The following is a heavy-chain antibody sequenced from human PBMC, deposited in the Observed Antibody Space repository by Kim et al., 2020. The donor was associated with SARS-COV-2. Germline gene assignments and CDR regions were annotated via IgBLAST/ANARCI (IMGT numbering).Heavy chain of an antibody. J-gene: IGHJ6*02. CDR3: AREAIFGVVIVPVYYYYGMDV. D-gene: IGHD3-3*01. V-gene: IGHV1-46*01. CDR1: GYTFTSYY. Sequence: ASVKVSCQASGYTFTSYYMHWVRQAPGQGLEWMGIINPSGGSTSYAQKFQGRVTMTRDTSTSTVYMELSSLRSEDTAVYYCAREAIFGVVIVPVYYYYGMDVWGQGTTVAVSS. CDR2: INPSGGST.